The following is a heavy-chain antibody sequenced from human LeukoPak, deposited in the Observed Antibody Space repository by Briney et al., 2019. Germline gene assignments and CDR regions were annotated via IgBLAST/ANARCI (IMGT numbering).Heavy chain of an antibody. CDR3: ARDKVGATPLDY. CDR1: GFTFSDYY. J-gene: IGHJ4*02. Sequence: GGSLRLSCAASGFTFSDYYMSWIRQAPGKGLEWVSSISSSSSYIYYADSVKGRFAISRDNAKNSLYLQMNSLRAEDTAVYYCARDKVGATPLDYWGQGTLVTVSS. V-gene: IGHV3-11*06. CDR2: ISSSSSYI. D-gene: IGHD1-26*01.